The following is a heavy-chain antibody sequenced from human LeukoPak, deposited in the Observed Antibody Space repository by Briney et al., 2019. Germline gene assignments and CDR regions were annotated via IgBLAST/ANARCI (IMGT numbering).Heavy chain of an antibody. D-gene: IGHD3-3*01. CDR1: GGSISSGGYS. CDR2: IYHSGST. V-gene: IGHV4-30-2*01. CDR3: ARDSSITISGVAQPNWFDP. Sequence: PSETLSLTCAVSGGSISSGGYSWSWIRQPPGKGLEWIGYIYHSGSTYYNPSLKSRVTISVDRSKNQFSLKLSSVTAADTAVYYCARDSSITISGVAQPNWFDPWGQGTLVTVSS. J-gene: IGHJ5*02.